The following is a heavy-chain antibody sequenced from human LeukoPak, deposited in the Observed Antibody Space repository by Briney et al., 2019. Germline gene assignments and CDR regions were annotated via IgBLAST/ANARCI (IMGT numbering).Heavy chain of an antibody. Sequence: SCKASGGTFSSYAMHWVCQAPGKGLEWVAVISYDGSNKYYADSVKGRFTISRDNSKNTLYLQMNSLRAEDTAVYYCARKMNGYSSSRSYFDYWGQGTLVTVSS. D-gene: IGHD6-13*01. V-gene: IGHV3-30-3*01. CDR2: ISYDGSNK. CDR1: GGTFSSYA. CDR3: ARKMNGYSSSRSYFDY. J-gene: IGHJ4*02.